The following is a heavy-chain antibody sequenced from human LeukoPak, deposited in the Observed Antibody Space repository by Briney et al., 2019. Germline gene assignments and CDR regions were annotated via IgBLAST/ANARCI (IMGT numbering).Heavy chain of an antibody. D-gene: IGHD3-16*01. CDR3: AGGGGDYFDY. V-gene: IGHV4-39*07. J-gene: IGHJ4*02. CDR1: GGSISSRPYY. CDR2: IYYSGST. Sequence: SETLSLTCTVSGGSISSRPYYWGWIRQPPGKGLEWIGSIYYSGSTRYNASLRGRATISVDTSKNQFSLKLSSVTAADTAVYYCAGGGGDYFDYWGQGTLVTVSS.